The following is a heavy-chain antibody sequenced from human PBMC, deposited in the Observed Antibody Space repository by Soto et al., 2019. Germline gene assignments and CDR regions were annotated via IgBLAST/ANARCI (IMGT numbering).Heavy chain of an antibody. CDR2: IYYSGST. Sequence: NPWETLSLTCTVSVGSISSGGYYWSWIRQHPGKGLEWIGYIYYSGSTYYNPSLKSRVTISVDTSKNQFSLKLSSVTAADTAVYYCARSEDCSGRSCYGPFDMWGQGTMVTVSS. D-gene: IGHD2-15*01. CDR1: VGSISSGGYY. J-gene: IGHJ3*02. V-gene: IGHV4-31*03. CDR3: ARSEDCSGRSCYGPFDM.